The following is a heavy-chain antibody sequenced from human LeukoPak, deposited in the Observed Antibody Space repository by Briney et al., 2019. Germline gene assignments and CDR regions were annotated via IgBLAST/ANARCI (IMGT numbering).Heavy chain of an antibody. J-gene: IGHJ4*02. V-gene: IGHV3-23*01. CDR2: ISGSGGST. Sequence: GGSLRLSCAAPGFTFSSYAMGWVRQAPGKGLEWVSAISGSGGSTYYADSVKGRFTISSDNSKNTLYLQMNSLRAEDTAVYYCAKRPPLQLWSRGGDYWGQGTLVTVSS. CDR3: AKRPPLQLWSRGGDY. D-gene: IGHD5-18*01. CDR1: GFTFSSYA.